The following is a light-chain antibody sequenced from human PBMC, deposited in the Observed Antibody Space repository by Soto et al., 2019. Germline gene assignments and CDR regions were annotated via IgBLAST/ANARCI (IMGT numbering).Light chain of an antibody. CDR1: QSIGIW. J-gene: IGKJ2*01. CDR2: TAS. CDR3: QHYNNNPVT. Sequence: DIQMTQSPSTLSASVGDRVTITCRASQSIGIWLAWYQQKTGKAPKLLIYTASTLGSGVPSRFSGSGSGTDFTLTIISLQPDDFSTYYCQHYNNNPVTFGQGTKLEIK. V-gene: IGKV1-5*03.